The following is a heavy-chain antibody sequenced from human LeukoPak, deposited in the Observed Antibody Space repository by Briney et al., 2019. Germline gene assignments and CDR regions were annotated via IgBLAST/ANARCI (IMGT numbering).Heavy chain of an antibody. CDR2: ISGSGGST. V-gene: IGHV3-23*01. D-gene: IGHD3-9*01. J-gene: IGHJ4*02. CDR1: GFTFSSYS. CDR3: AKLRYFDWLNSPFDY. Sequence: GGSLRLSCAASGFTFSSYSMNWVRQAPGKGLEWVSAISGSGGSTYYVDSVKGRFTISRDNSKNTLYLQMNSLRAEDTAVYYCAKLRYFDWLNSPFDYWGQGTLVTVSS.